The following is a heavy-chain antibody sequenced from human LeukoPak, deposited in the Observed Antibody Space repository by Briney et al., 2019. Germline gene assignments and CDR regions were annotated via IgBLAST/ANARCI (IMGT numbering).Heavy chain of an antibody. D-gene: IGHD4-11*01. J-gene: IGHJ6*03. CDR2: INHSGST. V-gene: IGHV4-34*01. CDR3: ARRDATVTREGYYYYYCYMDV. Sequence: SETLSLTCAVYGGSFSGYYWSWIRQPPGKGLEWIGEINHSGSTNYNPSLKSRVTISVDTSKNQFSLKLSSVTAADTAVYYCARRDATVTREGYYYYYCYMDVWGKGTTVTVSS. CDR1: GGSFSGYY.